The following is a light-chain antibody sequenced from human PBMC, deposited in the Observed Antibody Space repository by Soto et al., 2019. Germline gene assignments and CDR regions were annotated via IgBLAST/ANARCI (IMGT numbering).Light chain of an antibody. CDR3: CSYTTGSSLV. V-gene: IGLV2-18*02. CDR2: EVT. Sequence: QSALTQPPSMSGSPGQSVTISCTGTSSDVGSYDRVSWYQQPPGTAPRLMIYEVTNRPSGVPDRFSGSKSGNTASLTISGLQPEDEGDYYCCSYTTGSSLVFGGGTKLTVL. CDR1: SSDVGSYDR. J-gene: IGLJ3*02.